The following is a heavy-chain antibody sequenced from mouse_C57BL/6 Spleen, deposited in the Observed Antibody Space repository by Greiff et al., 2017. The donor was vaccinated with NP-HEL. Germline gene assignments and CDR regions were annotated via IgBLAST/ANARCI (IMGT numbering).Heavy chain of an antibody. CDR2: ISYDGSN. Sequence: VQLKESGPGLVKPSQSLSLTCSVTGYSITSGYYWNWIRQFPGNKLEWMGYISYDGSNNYNPSLKNRISITRDTSKNQFFLKLNSVTTEDTATYYCARGIYDYDPSWYFDVWGTGTTVTVSS. J-gene: IGHJ1*03. D-gene: IGHD2-4*01. V-gene: IGHV3-6*01. CDR1: GYSITSGYY. CDR3: ARGIYDYDPSWYFDV.